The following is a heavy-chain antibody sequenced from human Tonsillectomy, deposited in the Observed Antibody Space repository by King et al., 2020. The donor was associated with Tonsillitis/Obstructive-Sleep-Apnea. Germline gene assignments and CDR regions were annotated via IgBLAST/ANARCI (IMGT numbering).Heavy chain of an antibody. CDR2: ISYDGSNT. CDR1: GFTFRSYS. D-gene: IGHD3-16*01. CDR3: ARGGRRASVYYMDV. J-gene: IGHJ6*03. Sequence: VQLVESGGAVVQPGTSLRLSCAASGFTFRSYSMHWVRQAPGKGLEWVAVISYDGSNTYFADSVKGRFTISRDNSKNTLYLQMNSLRAEDTAVYYCARGGRRASVYYMDVWGKGTTVTVSS. V-gene: IGHV3-30*04.